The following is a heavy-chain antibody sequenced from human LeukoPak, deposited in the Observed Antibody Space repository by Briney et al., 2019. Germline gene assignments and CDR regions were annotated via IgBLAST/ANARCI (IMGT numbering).Heavy chain of an antibody. J-gene: IGHJ4*02. Sequence: SETLSLTCAVYGGSFSGYYWSWIRQPPGKGLEWIGEINHSGSTNYNPSLKSRVTISVDTSKNQFSLKLSSVTAADTAVYYCASGDIVATISTAHYFDYWGQGTLVTVSS. CDR1: GGSFSGYY. D-gene: IGHD5-12*01. CDR2: INHSGST. CDR3: ASGDIVATISTAHYFDY. V-gene: IGHV4-34*01.